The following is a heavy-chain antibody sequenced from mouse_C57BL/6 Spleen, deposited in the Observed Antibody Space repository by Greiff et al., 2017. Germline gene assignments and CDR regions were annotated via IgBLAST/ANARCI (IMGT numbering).Heavy chain of an antibody. CDR2: INPSSGYT. Sequence: QVQLQQSGAELARPGASVKMSCKASGYTFTSYTMHWVKQRPGQGLEWIGYINPSSGYTKYNQKFKDKATLTADTSSTTAYLQLISLTSEDSAVYYSASGGGSYVDYAMDYGGQGTSVTVSS. V-gene: IGHV1-4*01. CDR1: GYTFTSYT. D-gene: IGHD1-1*02. J-gene: IGHJ4*01. CDR3: ASGGGSYVDYAMDY.